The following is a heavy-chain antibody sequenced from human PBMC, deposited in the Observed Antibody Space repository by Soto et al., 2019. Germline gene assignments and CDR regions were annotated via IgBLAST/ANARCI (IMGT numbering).Heavy chain of an antibody. CDR3: ERGNGYTPAPAEYLQN. CDR2: IYPADSDT. V-gene: IGHV5-51*01. Sequence: GESLKISCRGSGYSFTTYWIGWVRQMPGKGLEWMGIIYPADSDTRYSPSFQGQVTISADKSISTVYLQWRGLKASDTAMYYRERGNGYTPAPAEYLQNWGQGTLVTVSS. J-gene: IGHJ1*01. D-gene: IGHD5-12*01. CDR1: GYSFTTYW.